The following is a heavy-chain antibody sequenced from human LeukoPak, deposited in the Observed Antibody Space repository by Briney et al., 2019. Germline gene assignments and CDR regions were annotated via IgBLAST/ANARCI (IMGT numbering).Heavy chain of an antibody. J-gene: IGHJ4*02. V-gene: IGHV4-34*01. D-gene: IGHD3-10*01. CDR3: ARHGEYYFDY. Sequence: SETLSLTCAVYGGSLSGRYWSWFRQPPGKGLEWIGQISRRGNTNYTPSPKSRVTISVDTSKNQLSLKLSTVTAADTALYYCARHGEYYFDYWGQGTLVTVSS. CDR1: GGSLSGRY. CDR2: ISRRGNT.